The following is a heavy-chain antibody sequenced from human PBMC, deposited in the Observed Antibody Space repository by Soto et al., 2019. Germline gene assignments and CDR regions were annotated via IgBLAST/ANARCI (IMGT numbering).Heavy chain of an antibody. CDR1: GYTLTELS. J-gene: IGHJ6*02. V-gene: IGHV1-24*01. CDR3: TIVQHCSTTSCYFYFYDMDV. CDR2: FDIEDSET. D-gene: IGHD2-2*01. Sequence: ASVKVSCKVSGYTLTELSMHWVRQAPGKGHEWKRGFDIEDSETIYAQKKQGRVTITEDTSTDTAYMKMSRLRSEDTTVYYCTIVQHCSTTSCYFYFYDMDVWGQGTKVTVSS.